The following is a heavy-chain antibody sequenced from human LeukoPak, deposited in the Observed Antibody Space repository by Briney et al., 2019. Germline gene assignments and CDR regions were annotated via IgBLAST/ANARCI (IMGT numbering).Heavy chain of an antibody. CDR2: IYPGDSDT. CDR1: GYSFTSYW. V-gene: IGHV5-51*01. CDR3: AGRIYGDYSDY. D-gene: IGHD4-17*01. J-gene: IGHJ4*02. Sequence: GESLKISWKGSGYSFTSYWIGWVRQMPGKGLGWMGIIYPGDSDTRYSPSFQGQVTISADESISTAYLQWSSLKASDTAMYYCAGRIYGDYSDYWGQGTLVTVSS.